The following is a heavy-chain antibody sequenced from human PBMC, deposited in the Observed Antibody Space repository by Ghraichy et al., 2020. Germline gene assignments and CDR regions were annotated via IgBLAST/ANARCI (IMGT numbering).Heavy chain of an antibody. V-gene: IGHV1-18*01. CDR1: GYTFTSYG. CDR2: ISAYNGNT. J-gene: IGHJ4*02. Sequence: ASVKVSCKASGYTFTSYGISWVRQAPGQGLEWMGWISAYNGNTNYAQKLQGRVTMTTDTSTSTAYMELRSLRSDDTAVYYCARDSNVDTAMVTSGYWGQGTLVTVSS. D-gene: IGHD5-18*01. CDR3: ARDSNVDTAMVTSGY.